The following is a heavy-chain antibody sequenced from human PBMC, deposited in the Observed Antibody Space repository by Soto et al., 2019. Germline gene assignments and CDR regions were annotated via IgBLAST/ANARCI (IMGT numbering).Heavy chain of an antibody. CDR3: AGAVDPYGSGGYYKGAFDY. J-gene: IGHJ4*02. CDR1: GYTFTSYG. V-gene: IGHV1-18*01. Sequence: ASVKVSCKASGYTFTSYGISWVRPAPGQGLEWMGWISAYNGNTNYAQKLQGRVTMTTNTSTSTAYMELRSLRSDDTAVYYCAGAVDPYGSGGYYKGAFDYWGQGTLVTVSS. D-gene: IGHD3-10*01. CDR2: ISAYNGNT.